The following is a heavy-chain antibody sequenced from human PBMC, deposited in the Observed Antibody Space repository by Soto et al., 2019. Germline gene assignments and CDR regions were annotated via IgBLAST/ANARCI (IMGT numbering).Heavy chain of an antibody. CDR2: ISSSSSTI. D-gene: IGHD3-9*01. CDR1: GFTFSSYS. CDR3: ARESPENFDWFRGGEKNDAFDI. V-gene: IGHV3-48*01. J-gene: IGHJ3*02. Sequence: GGSLRLSCAASGFTFSSYSMNWVRQAPGKGLEWVSYISSSSSTIYYADSVKGRFTISRDNAKNSLYLQMNSLRAEDTAVYYCARESPENFDWFRGGEKNDAFDIWGQGTMVTVSS.